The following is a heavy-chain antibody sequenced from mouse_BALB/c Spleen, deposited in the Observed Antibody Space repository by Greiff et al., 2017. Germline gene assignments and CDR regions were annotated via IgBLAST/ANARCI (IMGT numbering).Heavy chain of an antibody. V-gene: IGHV1-31*01. J-gene: IGHJ3*01. CDR1: GYSFTGYY. CDR2: INPYNGAT. D-gene: IGHD2-2*01. Sequence: VQLQQSGPELVKPGASVKISCKASGYSFTGYYMHWVKQSHVKSLEWIGRINPYNGATSYNQNFKDKASLTVDKSSSTAYMELHSLTSEDSAVYYCARGEGYDVWFAYWGQGTLVTVSA. CDR3: ARGEGYDVWFAY.